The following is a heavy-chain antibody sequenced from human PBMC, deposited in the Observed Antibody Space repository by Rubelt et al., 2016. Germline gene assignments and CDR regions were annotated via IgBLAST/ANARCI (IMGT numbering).Heavy chain of an antibody. V-gene: IGHV4-38-2*02. D-gene: IGHD2/OR15-2a*01. J-gene: IGHJ4*02. CDR3: GRGDRSVQLLSSH. CDR2: ISHTGTT. Sequence: TCSVSNYSISSNYFWVWVRQPPGKGLEWIGSISHTGTTYYSASLESRVIISVDTSKNQFSLRLTSVTAADTAMYYCGRGDRSVQLLSSHWGQGILVTVSS. CDR1: NYSISSNYF.